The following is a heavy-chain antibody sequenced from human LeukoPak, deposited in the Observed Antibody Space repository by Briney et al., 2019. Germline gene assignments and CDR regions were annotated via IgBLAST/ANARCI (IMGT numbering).Heavy chain of an antibody. CDR1: GFTFDDYA. CDR3: AKDPMVRGVRLWYFDL. V-gene: IGHV3-9*01. Sequence: GRSLRLSCAASGFTFDDYAMHWVRQAPGKGLEWVSGISWNSGSIGYADSVKGRFTISRDNAKNSLYLQMNSLRAEDTALYYCAKDPMVRGVRLWYFDLWGRGTLVTVSS. J-gene: IGHJ2*01. D-gene: IGHD3-10*01. CDR2: ISWNSGSI.